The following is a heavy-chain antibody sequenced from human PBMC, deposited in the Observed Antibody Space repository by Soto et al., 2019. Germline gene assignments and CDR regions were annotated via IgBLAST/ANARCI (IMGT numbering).Heavy chain of an antibody. Sequence: QITLKESGPTLVKPTQTLTLTCTFSGFSLTSNAVGVGWFRQPPGKALEWLALIYWDDDNHYSPSLKSRLTFTKDTSKNQVVLIMTNMDPVDTATYYGAHGRGWLFEFWGQGTLVTVSS. J-gene: IGHJ4*02. CDR2: IYWDDDN. CDR3: AHGRGWLFEF. CDR1: GFSLTSNAVG. V-gene: IGHV2-5*02. D-gene: IGHD6-19*01.